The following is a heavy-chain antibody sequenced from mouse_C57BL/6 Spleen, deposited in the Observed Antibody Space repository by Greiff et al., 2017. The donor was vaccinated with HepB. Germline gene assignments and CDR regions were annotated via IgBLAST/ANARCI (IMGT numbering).Heavy chain of an antibody. V-gene: IGHV5-15*01. CDR1: GFTFSDYG. J-gene: IGHJ1*03. Sequence: EVKLVESGGGLVQPGGSLKLSCAASGFTFSDYGMAWVRQAPRKGPEWVAFISNLAYSIYYADTVTGRFTISRENAKNTLYLEMSSLRSEDTAMYYCARGGKNWDGYFDVWGTGTTVTVSS. CDR3: ARGGKNWDGYFDV. CDR2: ISNLAYSI. D-gene: IGHD4-1*01.